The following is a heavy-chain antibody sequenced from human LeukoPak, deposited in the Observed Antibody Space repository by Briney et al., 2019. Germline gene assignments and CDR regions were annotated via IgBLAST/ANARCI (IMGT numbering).Heavy chain of an antibody. CDR3: VRLLYYYDSSGYFWLGQRAYYYYMDV. V-gene: IGHV4-34*01. CDR1: GGSFSGYY. Sequence: PSETLSLTCAVYGGSFSGYYWSWIRQPPGKGLEWIGEINHSGSTNYNPSLKSRVTILVDTSKNQFSLKLSSVTAADTAVYYCVRLLYYYDSSGYFWLGQRAYYYYMDVWGKGTTVTVSS. J-gene: IGHJ6*03. D-gene: IGHD3-22*01. CDR2: INHSGST.